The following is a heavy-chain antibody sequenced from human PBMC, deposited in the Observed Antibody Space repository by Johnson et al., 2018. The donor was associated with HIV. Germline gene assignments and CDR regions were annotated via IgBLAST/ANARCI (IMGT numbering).Heavy chain of an antibody. V-gene: IGHV3-30*04. CDR3: AREIIAARPSAFDI. CDR1: EFPFSSYA. D-gene: IGHD6-6*01. CDR2: ISYHGSNK. Sequence: QVQLVESRGGVVQPGRSLRLSCAASEFPFSSYAMHWVRQAPGKGLEWVAVISYHGSNKYYADSVKGRFSISRDNSKNTLYLQMNSLRVEDTAVYYCAREIIAARPSAFDIWGLGTMVTVSS. J-gene: IGHJ3*02.